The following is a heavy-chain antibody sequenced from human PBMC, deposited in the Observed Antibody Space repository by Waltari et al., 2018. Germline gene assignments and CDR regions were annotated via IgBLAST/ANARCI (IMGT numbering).Heavy chain of an antibody. Sequence: QVQLVQSGAAVKQPGASVKVSCKASGSTFTGHNRHWVRQAPGQGLEWMGRINPDSGATTYAQKFQGRVTMTRDTSISTAYMELSSLTSDDTAVYYCTRSWIQLWTPDFDYWGQGTLVTVSS. J-gene: IGHJ4*02. CDR3: TRSWIQLWTPDFDY. CDR1: GSTFTGHN. CDR2: INPDSGAT. V-gene: IGHV1-2*06. D-gene: IGHD5-18*01.